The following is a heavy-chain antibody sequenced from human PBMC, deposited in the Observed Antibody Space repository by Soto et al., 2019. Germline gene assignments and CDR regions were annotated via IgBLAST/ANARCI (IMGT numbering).Heavy chain of an antibody. D-gene: IGHD2-8*01. Sequence: SETLSLTCTVSGGSISSSSYYWGWIRQPPGKGLEWIGSIYYSGSTYYNPSLKSRVTISVDTSKNQFSLKLSSVTAADTAVYYCARGVVLMVYAYYGMDVWGQGTTVTVSS. CDR1: GGSISSSSYY. CDR3: ARGVVLMVYAYYGMDV. CDR2: IYYSGST. J-gene: IGHJ6*02. V-gene: IGHV4-39*01.